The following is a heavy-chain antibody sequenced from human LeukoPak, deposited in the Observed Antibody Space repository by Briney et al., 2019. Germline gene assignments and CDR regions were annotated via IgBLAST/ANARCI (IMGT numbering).Heavy chain of an antibody. CDR2: ISSSSSYI. J-gene: IGHJ4*02. D-gene: IGHD4-17*01. V-gene: IGHV3-21*01. Sequence: GGSLRLSCAASGFTFSSYSMNWVRQAPGKGLEWVSSISSSSSYIYYADSVKGRFTISRDNAKNSLYLQMNSLRAEDTAVYYCARGSAVTKPFDYWGQGTLVTVSS. CDR3: ARGSAVTKPFDY. CDR1: GFTFSSYS.